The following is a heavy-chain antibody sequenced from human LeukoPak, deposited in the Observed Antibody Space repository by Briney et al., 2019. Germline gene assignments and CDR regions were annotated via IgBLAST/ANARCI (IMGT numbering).Heavy chain of an antibody. CDR1: GFTFSSYW. V-gene: IGHV3-7*01. D-gene: IGHD4-17*01. Sequence: GGSLRLSCAASGFTFSSYWMSWVRQAPGKGLEWVANIKQDGSEKYYVDSVKGRFTISRDNAKNSLYLQMNSLRAEGTAVYYCARALYGDYVDYWGQGTLVTVSS. J-gene: IGHJ4*02. CDR3: ARALYGDYVDY. CDR2: IKQDGSEK.